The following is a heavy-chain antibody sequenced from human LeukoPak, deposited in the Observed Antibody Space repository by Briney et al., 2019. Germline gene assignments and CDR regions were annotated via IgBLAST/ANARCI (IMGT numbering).Heavy chain of an antibody. J-gene: IGHJ3*02. CDR2: ISSSSSTI. D-gene: IGHD3-10*01. CDR1: GFTFSSYS. Sequence: GGSLRLSCAASGFTFSSYSTNWVRQAPGKGLEGVSYISSSSSTIYYADSVKGRFTISRDNAKNSLYLQMNSLRAEDTAVYYCASTLWFGDGGPSDDAFDIWGQGTMVTVSS. CDR3: ASTLWFGDGGPSDDAFDI. V-gene: IGHV3-48*01.